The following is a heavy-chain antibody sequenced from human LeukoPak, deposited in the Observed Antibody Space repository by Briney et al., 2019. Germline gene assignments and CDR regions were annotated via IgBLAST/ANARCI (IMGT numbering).Heavy chain of an antibody. Sequence: GGSLRLSCAASGFTVSSNYMSRVRHAPGKGMEWVSVIYGGGSTYYADSVKGRFTISRDNSRNTLYLQMNSLRAEDTAVYYCAREASGSYFANWGQGTLVTVSS. CDR2: IYGGGST. CDR1: GFTVSSNY. D-gene: IGHD1-26*01. J-gene: IGHJ4*02. CDR3: AREASGSYFAN. V-gene: IGHV3-53*01.